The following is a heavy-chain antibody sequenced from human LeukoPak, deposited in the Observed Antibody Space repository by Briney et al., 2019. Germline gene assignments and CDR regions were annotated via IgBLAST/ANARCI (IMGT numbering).Heavy chain of an antibody. Sequence: ASVKVSCKASGYTFTSYDIHWLRQATGQGLEWMGWMNPNSGNTGYAQKFQGRVTMTRNTSISTAYMELSSPRSEDTAVYYCARGPVAAAGNGMFDPWGQGTLVTVSS. CDR1: GYTFTSYD. J-gene: IGHJ5*02. D-gene: IGHD6-13*01. CDR3: ARGPVAAAGNGMFDP. CDR2: MNPNSGNT. V-gene: IGHV1-8*01.